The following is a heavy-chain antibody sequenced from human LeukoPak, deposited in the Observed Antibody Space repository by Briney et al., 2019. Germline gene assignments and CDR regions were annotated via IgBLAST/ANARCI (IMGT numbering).Heavy chain of an antibody. J-gene: IGHJ6*03. D-gene: IGHD3-3*01. Sequence: SVKVSYKASGGTFSSYAISWVRQAPGQGLEWMGGIIPIFGTANYAQKFQGRVTITADESTSTAYMELSSLRSEDTAVYYCASLTNITIFGVAYYYYYYMDVWGKGTTVTVSS. CDR1: GGTFSSYA. CDR2: IIPIFGTA. V-gene: IGHV1-69*13. CDR3: ASLTNITIFGVAYYYYYYMDV.